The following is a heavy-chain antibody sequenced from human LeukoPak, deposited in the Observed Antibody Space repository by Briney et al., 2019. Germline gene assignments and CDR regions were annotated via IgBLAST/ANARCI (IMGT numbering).Heavy chain of an antibody. CDR2: IIPIFGTA. D-gene: IGHD2/OR15-2a*01. V-gene: IGHV1-69*13. Sequence: SVKVSCKASGGTFSSYAISWVRQAPGQGLEWMGVIIPIFGTANYAQKFQGRVTITADESTSTAYMELSSLRSEDTAVYYCAREKRDHYFTTYYYGMDVWGKGTTVTVSS. CDR1: GGTFSSYA. J-gene: IGHJ6*04. CDR3: AREKRDHYFTTYYYGMDV.